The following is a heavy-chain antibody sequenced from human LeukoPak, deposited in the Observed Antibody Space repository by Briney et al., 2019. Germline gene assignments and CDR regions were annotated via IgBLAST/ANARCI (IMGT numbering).Heavy chain of an antibody. CDR2: ISWNSGSI. J-gene: IGHJ5*02. V-gene: IGHV3-9*01. CDR1: GFTFDDYA. CDR3: MSTSKFDP. Sequence: GRSLRLSCAASGFTFDDYAMHWVRQAPGKGLEWVSGISWNSGSIGYADSVKGRFTISRDNAKNSLYLQMNSLRAEDTALYYCMSTSKFDPWGQGTLVTVSS. D-gene: IGHD2-2*01.